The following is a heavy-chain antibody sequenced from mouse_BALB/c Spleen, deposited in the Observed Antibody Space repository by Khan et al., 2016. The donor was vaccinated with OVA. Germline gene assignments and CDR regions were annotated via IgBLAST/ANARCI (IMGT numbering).Heavy chain of an antibody. Sequence: EVELVESGPELVKPGASVKMSCKASGYTFTNYVLHWVKQKPGQGLEWIGYINPYNGGTKYNEKFKGKATLASDKSSITAYIDLSSLTSEDSAVYCCGRGNWQSYYFDYWGQGTTLTLSS. CDR2: INPYNGGT. CDR3: GRGNWQSYYFDY. CDR1: GYTFTNYV. V-gene: IGHV1S136*01. J-gene: IGHJ2*01. D-gene: IGHD4-1*01.